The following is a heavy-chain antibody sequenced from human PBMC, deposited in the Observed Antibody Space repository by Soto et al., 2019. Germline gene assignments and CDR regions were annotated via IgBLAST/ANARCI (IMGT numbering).Heavy chain of an antibody. J-gene: IGHJ4*02. CDR3: ARGLRNSYDYFDY. Sequence: SETLSLTCTVSGGSISRYYWSWIRQPPGKGPEWIGDIDYSGRTNYNPALKSRVTISVDTSKNKFSLKLSSVTAADTAVYYCARGLRNSYDYFDYWGQGTLVTVSS. D-gene: IGHD2-21*01. CDR1: GGSISRYY. CDR2: IDYSGRT. V-gene: IGHV4-59*01.